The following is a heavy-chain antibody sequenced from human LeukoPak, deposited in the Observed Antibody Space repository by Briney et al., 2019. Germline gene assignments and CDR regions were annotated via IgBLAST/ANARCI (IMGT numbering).Heavy chain of an antibody. CDR2: INHSGST. Sequence: PSETLSLTCAVYGGSFSGYYWSWIRQPPGKGLEWIGEINHSGSTNYNPSLKSRVTISVDTSKNQFSLKLSSVTAADTAVYYCAGDRGYHSFDIWGQGTMVTVSS. CDR1: GGSFSGYY. J-gene: IGHJ3*02. CDR3: AGDRGYHSFDI. D-gene: IGHD5-18*01. V-gene: IGHV4-34*01.